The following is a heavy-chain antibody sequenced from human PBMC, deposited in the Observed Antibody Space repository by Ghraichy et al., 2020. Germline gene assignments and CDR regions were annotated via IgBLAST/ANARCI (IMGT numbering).Heavy chain of an antibody. D-gene: IGHD3-3*01. J-gene: IGHJ3*02. V-gene: IGHV4-34*01. CDR2: INHSGST. CDR3: AGWVRFLEWRKDAFDI. Sequence: LEKNREINHSGSTNYNPSLKSRVTISVDTSKNQFSLKLSSVTAADTAVYYCAGWVRFLEWRKDAFDIWGQGNIVTASS.